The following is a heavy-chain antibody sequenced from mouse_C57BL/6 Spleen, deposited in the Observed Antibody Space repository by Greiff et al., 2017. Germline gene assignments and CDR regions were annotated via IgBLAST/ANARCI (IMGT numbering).Heavy chain of an antibody. V-gene: IGHV1-82*01. D-gene: IGHD1-1*01. CDR1: GYAFSSSW. J-gene: IGHJ2*01. CDR3: AIFNFGSGYFDY. CDR2: IYPGAGDT. Sequence: QVQLQQSGPELVKPGASVKISCKASGYAFSSSWMNWVKQRPGKGLEWIGRIYPGAGDTNYNGKLKGKATLTADKSSSTAYMQLSSLTSEDSAVYFCAIFNFGSGYFDYWGQGTTLTVSS.